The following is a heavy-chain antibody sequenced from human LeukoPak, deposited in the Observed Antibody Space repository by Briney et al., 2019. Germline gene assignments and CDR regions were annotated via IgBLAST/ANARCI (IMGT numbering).Heavy chain of an antibody. CDR3: ARASRYGDYGY. Sequence: ASVKVSCKASGYTFAGYYMHWVRQAPGQGLEWMGRINPNSGGTSYAQKFQGRVTMTRDTSTSTVYMELSSLRSEDTAVYYCARASRYGDYGYWGQGTLVTVSS. D-gene: IGHD4-17*01. J-gene: IGHJ4*02. V-gene: IGHV1-2*06. CDR1: GYTFAGYY. CDR2: INPNSGGT.